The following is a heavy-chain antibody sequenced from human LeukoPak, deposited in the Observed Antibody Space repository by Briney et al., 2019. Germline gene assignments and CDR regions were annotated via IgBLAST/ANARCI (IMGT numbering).Heavy chain of an antibody. J-gene: IGHJ6*02. D-gene: IGHD2-2*01. V-gene: IGHV3-30-3*01. CDR2: ISYDGSNK. CDR1: GFTFSSYA. CDR3: ARASYYCSSTSCYAHYYYGMDV. Sequence: PGRSLRLSCAASGFTFSSYAMHWVRQAPGKGLEWVAVISYDGSNKYYADSVKGRFTISRDNSKNTLYLQMNSLRAEDTAVYYCARASYYCSSTSCYAHYYYGMDVWGQGTTVTVSS.